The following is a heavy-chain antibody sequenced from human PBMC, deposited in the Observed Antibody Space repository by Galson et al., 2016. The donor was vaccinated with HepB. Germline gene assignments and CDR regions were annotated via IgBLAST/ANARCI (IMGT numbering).Heavy chain of an antibody. CDR3: ARGHNGHADGLDY. Sequence: SLRLSCAASGFTFGRYGVHWVRQAPGKGLGWVAVMSYDGGHEYYADSVRGRLTVSRDNSKNMLYLQMNSLRAEDPAVYYCARGHNGHADGLDYWGQGTLVTVSS. J-gene: IGHJ4*02. V-gene: IGHV3-30*03. CDR1: GFTFGRYG. D-gene: IGHD2-8*01. CDR2: MSYDGGHE.